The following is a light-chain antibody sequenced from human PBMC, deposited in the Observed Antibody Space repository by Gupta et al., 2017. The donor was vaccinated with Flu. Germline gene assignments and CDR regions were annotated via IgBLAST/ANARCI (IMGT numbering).Light chain of an antibody. V-gene: IGLV1-40*01. CDR2: GNN. Sequence: QSVLTPPPSVSGAPGQRVTISCTGSSSNIGAGYDVHWYQQLPGTAPKLLIYGNNNRPSGVPDRFSGSKSGTSASLAITGLQAEDEADYYCQSYDSSLSALFGGGTKLTAL. J-gene: IGLJ2*01. CDR3: QSYDSSLSAL. CDR1: SSNIGAGYD.